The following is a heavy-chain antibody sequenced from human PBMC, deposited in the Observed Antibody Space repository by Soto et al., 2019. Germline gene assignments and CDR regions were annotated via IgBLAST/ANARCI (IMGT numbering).Heavy chain of an antibody. CDR3: AKAQYCSGGSCFGWGDAFDI. V-gene: IGHV3-23*01. Sequence: EVQLLESGGGLVQPGGSLRLSCAASRFTFSNYAMNWVRQAPGKGLAWVSAISDSSGRTYYADSVKGRFTVSRDNSKNTLYRQMNSLRAEDTAVYYCAKAQYCSGGSCFGWGDAFDIWGQWTMVTVSS. CDR2: ISDSSGRT. D-gene: IGHD2-15*01. CDR1: RFTFSNYA. J-gene: IGHJ3*02.